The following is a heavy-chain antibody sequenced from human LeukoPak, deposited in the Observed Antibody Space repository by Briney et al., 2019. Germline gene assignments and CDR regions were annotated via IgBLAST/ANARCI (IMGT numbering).Heavy chain of an antibody. CDR2: MNPNSGNT. Sequence: ASVKVSCKASGYTFTSYDINWVRQATGQGLEWMGWMNPNSGNTGYAQKFQGRVTMTRNTSISTAYMELSSLRSEDTAVYYCARVSSSWANWFDPWGQGTLVTVSS. CDR3: ARVSSSWANWFDP. D-gene: IGHD6-13*01. J-gene: IGHJ5*02. V-gene: IGHV1-8*01. CDR1: GYTFTSYD.